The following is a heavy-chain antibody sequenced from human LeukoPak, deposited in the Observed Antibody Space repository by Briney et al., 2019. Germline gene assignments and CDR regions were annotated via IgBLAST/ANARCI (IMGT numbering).Heavy chain of an antibody. D-gene: IGHD3-22*01. J-gene: IGHJ1*01. Sequence: GASVKVSCKASGYTFTSYAIHWVRQAPGQRLEWMGWISAGNGNTKYSQNFQGRVTFISNTSATTAFMELSSLRSEDAAVYYCARVPLHDDSGHYYPHWGQGTLVTVSS. CDR1: GYTFTSYA. V-gene: IGHV1-3*01. CDR2: ISAGNGNT. CDR3: ARVPLHDDSGHYYPH.